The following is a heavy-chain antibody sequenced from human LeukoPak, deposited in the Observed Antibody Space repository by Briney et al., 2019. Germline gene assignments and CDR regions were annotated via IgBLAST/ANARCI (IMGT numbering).Heavy chain of an antibody. CDR2: IYYSGST. CDR3: ARVNPDGDIVVVPAAMFDY. CDR1: GFTVSSNY. D-gene: IGHD2-2*01. Sequence: PGGSLRLSCAASGFTVSSNYMSWVRQPPGKGLEWIGSIYYSGSTYYNPSLKSRVTISVDTSKNQFSLKLSSVTAADTAVYYCARVNPDGDIVVVPAAMFDYWGQGTLVTVSS. J-gene: IGHJ4*02. V-gene: IGHV4-39*07.